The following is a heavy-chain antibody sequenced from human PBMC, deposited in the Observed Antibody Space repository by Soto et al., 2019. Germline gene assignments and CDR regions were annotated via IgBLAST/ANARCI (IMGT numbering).Heavy chain of an antibody. CDR2: MNPNSGNT. V-gene: IGHV1-8*01. CDR1: GYTFTSYD. J-gene: IGHJ4*02. Sequence: GASVKVSCKASGYTFTSYDINWVRQATGQGLEGMGWMNPNSGNTGYAQKFQGRVTMTRNTSISTAYMELSSLGSEDTAVYYCARSIVVVTALDYWGQGTLVTVSS. CDR3: ARSIVVVTALDY. D-gene: IGHD2-21*02.